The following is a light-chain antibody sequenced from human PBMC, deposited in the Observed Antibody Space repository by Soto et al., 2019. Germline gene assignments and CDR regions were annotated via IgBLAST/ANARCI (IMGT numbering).Light chain of an antibody. V-gene: IGKV3-11*01. J-gene: IGKJ5*01. CDR3: QHRSNWPPIT. CDR2: DVS. CDR1: QSVSSY. Sequence: EIVLTQSPATLSLSPGERATLSCRASQSVSSYLAWYQQKPGQAPRLLIYDVSNRATGIPARFSGSGSGTDFTLTISSLEPEDFAVYYCQHRSNWPPITFGQGTRLEIK.